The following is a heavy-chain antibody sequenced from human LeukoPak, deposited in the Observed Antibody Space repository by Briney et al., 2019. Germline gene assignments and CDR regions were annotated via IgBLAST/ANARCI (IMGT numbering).Heavy chain of an antibody. CDR1: GGSISSYY. V-gene: IGHV4-59*08. CDR2: IYYSRST. J-gene: IGHJ4*02. D-gene: IGHD3-22*01. Sequence: PSETLSLTCTVSGGSISSYYWSWIRQPPGKGLEWIGYIYYSRSTNYNPSLKSRVTISVDTSKNQFSLKLSSVTAADTAVYYCARLRDDSSGYYPPYYFDYWGQGTLVTVSS. CDR3: ARLRDDSSGYYPPYYFDY.